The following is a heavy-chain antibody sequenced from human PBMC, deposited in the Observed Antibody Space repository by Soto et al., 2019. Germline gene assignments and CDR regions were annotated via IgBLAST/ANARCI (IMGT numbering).Heavy chain of an antibody. Sequence: QVQLVESGGGVVQPGRSLRLSCAASGFTFSSYGMHWVRQAPGKGLEWVAVIWYDGSNKYYADSVKGRFTISRDNSKNPLYLQMNSLRAEDTAVYYCARTAGYGGRRIAARPPRNNYYGMDVWGQGTTVTVSS. D-gene: IGHD6-6*01. CDR3: ARTAGYGGRRIAARPPRNNYYGMDV. J-gene: IGHJ6*02. V-gene: IGHV3-33*01. CDR2: IWYDGSNK. CDR1: GFTFSSYG.